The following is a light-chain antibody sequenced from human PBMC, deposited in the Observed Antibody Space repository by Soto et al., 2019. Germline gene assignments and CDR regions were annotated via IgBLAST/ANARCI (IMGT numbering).Light chain of an antibody. CDR3: QQYNGDPLT. CDR2: KAS. Sequence: IQMTQSPSTLSASVGDRVTITCRASQTISNWLAWYQQKPGKAPKLLIYKASTLKSGVPSRFSGSGSGTEFTLTISSLQPDDFATYYCQQYNGDPLTFGGGTKVDIK. CDR1: QTISNW. V-gene: IGKV1-5*03. J-gene: IGKJ4*01.